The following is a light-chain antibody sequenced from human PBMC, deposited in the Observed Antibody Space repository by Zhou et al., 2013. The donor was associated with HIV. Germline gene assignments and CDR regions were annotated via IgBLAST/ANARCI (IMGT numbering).Light chain of an antibody. J-gene: IGKJ1*01. Sequence: GDRVTITCRASQSVTTYLNWYQQRPGQAPNLLIYAGSSLQSGVPSRFSGGGSGTEFTLTISSLQPEDSASYYCQQSYTTPRTFGQGTKLEIK. V-gene: IGKV1-39*01. CDR1: QSVTTY. CDR2: AGS. CDR3: QQSYTTPRT.